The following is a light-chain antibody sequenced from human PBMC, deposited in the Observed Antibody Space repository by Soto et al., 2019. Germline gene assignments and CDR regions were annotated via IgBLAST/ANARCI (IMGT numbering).Light chain of an antibody. J-gene: IGKJ1*01. CDR3: QQYNNWPKM. CDR2: GAS. V-gene: IGKV3-15*01. CDR1: QGVGST. Sequence: ELVLTQSPATLSVSPGERATLSCRASQGVGSTLAWYQQEPGQAPRLLIYGASTRATGIPARFSGSGSGTEFTLTISSLQSEDFAVYYCQQYNNWPKMFGQGTKVEIK.